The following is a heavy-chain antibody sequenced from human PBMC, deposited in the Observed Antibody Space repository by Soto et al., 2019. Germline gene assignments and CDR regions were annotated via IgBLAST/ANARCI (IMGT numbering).Heavy chain of an antibody. V-gene: IGHV4-59*08. CDR2: IYYSGST. D-gene: IGHD7-27*01. CDR3: AKTVTDKANWGNQFDAFDI. J-gene: IGHJ3*02. CDR1: GGSISSYY. Sequence: SETLSLTCTVSGGSISSYYWSWIRQPPGKGLEWIGYIYYSGSTNYNPSLKSRVTISVDTSKNQFSLKLSSVTAADTAVYYCAKTVTDKANWGNQFDAFDIWGQGTMVTVSS.